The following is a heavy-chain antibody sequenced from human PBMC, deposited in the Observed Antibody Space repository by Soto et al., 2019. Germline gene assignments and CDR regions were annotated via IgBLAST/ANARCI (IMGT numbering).Heavy chain of an antibody. CDR3: VRVVAIPGSHDK. J-gene: IGHJ4*02. CDR1: GGTFSSYA. V-gene: IGHV1-69*12. Sequence: QVQLVQSGAEVRQPASSVKVSCKTSGGTFSSYAISWVRQAPGQGLEWMGGIFPIVHTSTYAQKFQGRVTITADESTSTVDMELSSPRSDYTAVYYCVRVVAIPGSHDKWGQGTLVTVSS. CDR2: IFPIVHTS. D-gene: IGHD2-15*01.